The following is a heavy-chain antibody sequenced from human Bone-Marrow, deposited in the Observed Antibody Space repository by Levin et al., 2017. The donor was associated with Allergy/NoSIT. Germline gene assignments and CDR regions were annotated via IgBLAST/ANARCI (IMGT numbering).Heavy chain of an antibody. V-gene: IGHV3-48*01. CDR3: ASSRAPYYYYYGMDV. J-gene: IGHJ6*02. Sequence: LSLPCAASGFTFRNYNMNWVRQAPGKGLEWVSDISSSGSTIYYADSVKGRFTISRDNAKNSLYLQMNSLRAEDTAVYYCASSRAPYYYYYGMDVWGQGTTVTVSS. CDR2: ISSSGSTI. CDR1: GFTFRNYN.